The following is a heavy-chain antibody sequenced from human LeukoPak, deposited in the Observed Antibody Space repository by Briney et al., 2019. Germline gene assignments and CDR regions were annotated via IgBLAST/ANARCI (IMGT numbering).Heavy chain of an antibody. CDR3: ARAYYDILTRYYYYYMDV. CDR1: GFTFSSYE. D-gene: IGHD3-9*01. J-gene: IGHJ6*03. V-gene: IGHV3-48*03. CDR2: ISSTGKTT. Sequence: GGSLRLSCAASGFTFSSYEMNWVRQAPGKGLEWVSYISSTGKTTYYADSVKGRFTISRDSAKNSLFLQMNNLRAEDTAVYYCARAYYDILTRYYYYYMDVWGKGTTVTVSS.